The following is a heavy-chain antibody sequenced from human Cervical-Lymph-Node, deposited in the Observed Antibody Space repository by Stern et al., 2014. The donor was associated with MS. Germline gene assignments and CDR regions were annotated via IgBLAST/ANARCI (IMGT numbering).Heavy chain of an antibody. CDR1: GFTFSSNW. D-gene: IGHD2-15*01. CDR3: VVRSGDY. Sequence: EGQLVESGGGLVQPGGSLRLSCTASGFTFSSNWMSWVRQAPGKGLEGVANIKQDGSEKLYLDSVKGRLTISRDNAKNSLYLHMNSLRAEDTAVYYCVVRSGDYWGQGTLVTVSS. CDR2: IKQDGSEK. J-gene: IGHJ4*02. V-gene: IGHV3-7*01.